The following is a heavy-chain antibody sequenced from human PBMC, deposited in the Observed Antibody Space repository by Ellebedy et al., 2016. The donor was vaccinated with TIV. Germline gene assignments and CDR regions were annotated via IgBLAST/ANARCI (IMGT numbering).Heavy chain of an antibody. D-gene: IGHD3-10*01. Sequence: AASVKVSCKASGYTFTYRYLHWVRQAPGQALEWMGWITPFNGNTNYAQKFQDRVTITRDSSMSTAYMELSSLRAEDKAMYYCATHYYGSGRYYGMDVWGQGTTVTVSS. CDR2: ITPFNGNT. V-gene: IGHV1-45*02. CDR1: GYTFTYRY. J-gene: IGHJ6*02. CDR3: ATHYYGSGRYYGMDV.